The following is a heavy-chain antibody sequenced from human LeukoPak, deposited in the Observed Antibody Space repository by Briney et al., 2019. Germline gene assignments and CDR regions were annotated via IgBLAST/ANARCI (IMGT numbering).Heavy chain of an antibody. V-gene: IGHV4-61*01. CDR2: VYYSGST. CDR3: ARVAQDIVVVPAAIIGYYFDY. CDR1: GVSVSSGSYY. J-gene: IGHJ4*02. Sequence: SETLSLTCTVFGVSVSSGSYYWSWIRQPPGKGLESIGHVYYSGSTKYNPSLKSRVTISVDTAKNQFSLKLSSVTAADTAVYYCARVAQDIVVVPAAIIGYYFDYWGQGTLVTVSS. D-gene: IGHD2-2*01.